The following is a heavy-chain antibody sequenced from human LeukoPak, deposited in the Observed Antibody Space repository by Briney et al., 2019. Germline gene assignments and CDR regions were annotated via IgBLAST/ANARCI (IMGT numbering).Heavy chain of an antibody. CDR3: ARARDGAFDI. CDR1: GGSISSYY. Sequence: SETLSLTCTVSGGSISSYYWSWIRQPPGKGLERIRYIYYSGSTNYNPSLKSRVTISVDTSKNQFSLKLSSVTAADTAVYYCARARDGAFDIWGQGTMVTVSS. V-gene: IGHV4-59*01. CDR2: IYYSGST. J-gene: IGHJ3*02. D-gene: IGHD5-24*01.